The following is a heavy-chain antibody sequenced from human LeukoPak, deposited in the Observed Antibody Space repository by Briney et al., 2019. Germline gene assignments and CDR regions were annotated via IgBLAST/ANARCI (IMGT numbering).Heavy chain of an antibody. D-gene: IGHD3-3*01. Sequence: PGGSLRLSCAASGFTFSDYYMSWIRQAPGKGLEWVSYISSSGSTIYYADSVKGRFTISRDNAKNSLYLQMNSLRAEDTAVYYCARGPTIFGVVISGRYMDVWGKGTTVTVSS. CDR3: ARGPTIFGVVISGRYMDV. CDR2: ISSSGSTI. J-gene: IGHJ6*03. V-gene: IGHV3-11*04. CDR1: GFTFSDYY.